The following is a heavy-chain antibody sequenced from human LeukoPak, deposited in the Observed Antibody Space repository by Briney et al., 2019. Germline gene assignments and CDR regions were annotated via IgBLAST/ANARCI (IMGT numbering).Heavy chain of an antibody. Sequence: GGSLRLSCAASGFTVSSNYMSWVRQAPGMGLEWFSVIYSGGTTIYADSVKGRFTMSRDNSKNTLYLQMSSLRAEDTAMYYCATLPITMIRGGVGYWGQGTLVTVSS. CDR3: ATLPITMIRGGVGY. J-gene: IGHJ4*02. CDR2: IYSGGTT. D-gene: IGHD3-10*01. CDR1: GFTVSSNY. V-gene: IGHV3-53*01.